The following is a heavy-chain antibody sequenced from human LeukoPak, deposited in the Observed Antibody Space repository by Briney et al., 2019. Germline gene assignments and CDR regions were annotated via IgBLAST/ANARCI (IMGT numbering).Heavy chain of an antibody. CDR1: GFTFSSYW. CDR3: ARVVWYDFWSGYYFDY. D-gene: IGHD3-3*01. J-gene: IGHJ4*02. CDR2: IKQDESEK. V-gene: IGHV3-7*01. Sequence: GGSLRLSCAASGFTFSSYWMSWVRQAPGKGLEWVANIKQDESEKYYVDSVKGRFTISRDNAKNSLYLQMNSLRAEDTAVYYCARVVWYDFWSGYYFDYWGQGTLVTVSS.